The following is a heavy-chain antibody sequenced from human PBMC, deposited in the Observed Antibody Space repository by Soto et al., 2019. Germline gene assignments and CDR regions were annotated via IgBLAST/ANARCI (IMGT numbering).Heavy chain of an antibody. CDR1: GGTFSSYA. CDR3: ARDKSGFYEPFDY. J-gene: IGHJ4*02. CDR2: IIPLFGRA. V-gene: IGHV1-69*13. Sequence: ASVKVSCKASGGTFSSYAINWVRQAPGQGLEWLGGIIPLFGRANYAQKFQGRVTITADESTSTGYMELSSLTSEDTAIYYCARDKSGFYEPFDYWGQGTLVTVSS. D-gene: IGHD5-12*01.